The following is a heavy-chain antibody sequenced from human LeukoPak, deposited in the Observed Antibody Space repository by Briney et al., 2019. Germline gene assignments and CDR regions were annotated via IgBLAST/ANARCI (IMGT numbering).Heavy chain of an antibody. J-gene: IGHJ4*02. CDR1: GFTFSDHY. CDR3: VRVVYGSGTHYDF. D-gene: IGHD3-10*01. CDR2: ITSSSSTI. V-gene: IGHV3-48*02. Sequence: PGGSLRLSYAASGFTFSDHYMDWVRQAPGKGLEWVSYITSSSSTIFYADSVKGRFTISRDNAKNSLYLQMNSLRDEDTAVYHCVRVVYGSGTHYDFWGRGTLVTVSS.